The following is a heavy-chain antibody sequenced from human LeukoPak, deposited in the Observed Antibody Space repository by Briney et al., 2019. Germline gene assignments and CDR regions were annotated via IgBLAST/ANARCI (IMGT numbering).Heavy chain of an antibody. CDR1: GGTFSSYA. D-gene: IGHD1-20*01. J-gene: IGHJ6*03. V-gene: IGHV1-69*05. CDR2: IIPIFGTA. Sequence: ASVKISCKASGGTFSSYAISWVRQAPGQGLEWMGRIIPIFGTANYAQKFQGRVTITTDESTSTAYMELSSLRSEDTAVYYCARGKYNWNYYYYMHVWGKGTTVTVSS. CDR3: ARGKYNWNYYYYMHV.